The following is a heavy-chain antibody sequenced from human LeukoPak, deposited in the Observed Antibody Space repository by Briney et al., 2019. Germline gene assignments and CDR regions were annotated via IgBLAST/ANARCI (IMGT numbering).Heavy chain of an antibody. CDR3: ARAEYYFDY. CDR1: GGSISSYY. CDR2: IYYSGST. V-gene: IGHV4-59*01. Sequence: SETLSLTCTVSGGSISSYYWSWIRQPPGRGLEWIGYIYYSGSTNYNPSLKSRVTISVDTSKNQFSLKLSSETAADTAVYYCARAEYYFDYWGQGTLVTVSS. J-gene: IGHJ4*02.